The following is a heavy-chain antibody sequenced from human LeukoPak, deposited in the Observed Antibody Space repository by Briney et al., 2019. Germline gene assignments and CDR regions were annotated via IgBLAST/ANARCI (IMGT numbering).Heavy chain of an antibody. V-gene: IGHV4-59*08. CDR1: GGSISSYY. CDR2: IYYSGST. CDR3: ARHTLDYGSGSYVDY. Sequence: SETLSLTCTVSGGSISSYYWSCIRQPPGKGLEWIGYIYYSGSTNYNPSLKSRATISVDTSKNQISLKLSSVTAADTAVYYCARHTLDYGSGSYVDYWGQGTLVTVSS. J-gene: IGHJ4*02. D-gene: IGHD3-10*01.